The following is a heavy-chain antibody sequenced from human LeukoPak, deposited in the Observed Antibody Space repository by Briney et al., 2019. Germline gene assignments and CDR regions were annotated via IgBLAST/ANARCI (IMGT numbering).Heavy chain of an antibody. CDR1: GFTLTNHG. J-gene: IGHJ4*02. CDR2: ITGTGGR. Sequence: GGSLRLSCAVSGFTLTNHGVSWVRQAPGKGLEWVSIITGTGGRYYGDSVKGRFILSRDNSKNTVYMQMSSLRAEDTATYYCAKDYCRDGNCPFPFLGSWGQGTLVTVSS. D-gene: IGHD2-15*01. V-gene: IGHV3-23*01. CDR3: AKDYCRDGNCPFPFLGS.